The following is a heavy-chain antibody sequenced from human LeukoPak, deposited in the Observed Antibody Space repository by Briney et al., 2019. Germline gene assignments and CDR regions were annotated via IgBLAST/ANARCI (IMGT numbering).Heavy chain of an antibody. V-gene: IGHV4-39*07. J-gene: IGHJ3*02. CDR3: ARVGDEYYYDSSATIGAFDI. CDR1: GGSISSSSYY. CDR2: IYYSGST. Sequence: PSETLSLTCTVSGGSISSSSYYWGWIRQPPGKGLEWIGSIYYSGSTYYNPSLKSRVTISVDTSKNQFSLKLSSVTAADTAVYYCARVGDEYYYDSSATIGAFDIWGQGTMVTVSS. D-gene: IGHD3-22*01.